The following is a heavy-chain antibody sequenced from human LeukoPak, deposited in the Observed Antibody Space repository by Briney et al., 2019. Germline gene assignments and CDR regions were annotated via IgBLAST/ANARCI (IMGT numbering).Heavy chain of an antibody. Sequence: PSETLSLTCSVSDGSISSGYYYWAWIRQPPGKGPEWIGSIYYSGTTYPNPSLKSRVTISVDTSKNQFSLKLSSVTAADTAVYFCARTQEAGYSSGRYDSYYYYYMDVWGKGTTVTISS. CDR1: DGSISSGYYY. D-gene: IGHD6-13*01. V-gene: IGHV4-39*07. J-gene: IGHJ6*03. CDR3: ARTQEAGYSSGRYDSYYYYYMDV. CDR2: IYYSGTT.